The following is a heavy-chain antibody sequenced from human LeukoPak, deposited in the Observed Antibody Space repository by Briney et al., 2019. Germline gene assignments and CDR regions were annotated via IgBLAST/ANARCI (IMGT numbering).Heavy chain of an antibody. Sequence: VSVKVSCKASGYTFTSYGISWVRQAPGQGLEWMGWISAYNGNTNYAQKLQGRVTMTTDTSTSTAYMELRSLRSDDTAVYYCARVFIELGYSDYWGQGTLVTVSS. V-gene: IGHV1-18*01. J-gene: IGHJ4*02. CDR3: ARVFIELGYSDY. D-gene: IGHD1-7*01. CDR2: ISAYNGNT. CDR1: GYTFTSYG.